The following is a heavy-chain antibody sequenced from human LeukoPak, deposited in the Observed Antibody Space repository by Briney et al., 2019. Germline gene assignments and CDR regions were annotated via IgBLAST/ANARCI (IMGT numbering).Heavy chain of an antibody. CDR3: AKDFQGIVGATQIDF. D-gene: IGHD1-26*01. CDR2: VSWNSDHT. CDR1: GFKFVANT. J-gene: IGHJ4*02. Sequence: PGGASRLSCAASGFKFVANTLNWVGRPPGRGREGGSLVSWNSDHTSYADSVKGRFTISRDNSKNSLYLEMSSLRIEDTAFYYCAKDFQGIVGATQIDFWGQGTLVTVSS. V-gene: IGHV3-43*01.